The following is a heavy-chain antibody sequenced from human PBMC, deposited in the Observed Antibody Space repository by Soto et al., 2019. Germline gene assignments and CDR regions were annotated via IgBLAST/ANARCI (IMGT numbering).Heavy chain of an antibody. D-gene: IGHD6-13*01. CDR1: GYTFTGYY. V-gene: IGHV1-2*04. Sequence: ASVKVSCKASGYTFTGYYMHWARQAPGQGLEWMGWINPNSGGTNYAQKFQGWVTMTRDTSISTAYMELSRLRSDDTAVYYCARDRGLAAGKPDLDAFDIWGQGTMVTVSS. CDR2: INPNSGGT. CDR3: ARDRGLAAGKPDLDAFDI. J-gene: IGHJ3*02.